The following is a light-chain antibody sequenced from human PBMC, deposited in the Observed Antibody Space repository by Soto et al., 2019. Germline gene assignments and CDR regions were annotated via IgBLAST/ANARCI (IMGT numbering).Light chain of an antibody. J-gene: IGLJ1*01. Sequence: QSALTQPASVSGSPGQSVALSCTGTSSDVGGYNYVSWYQQHPGKDPQLMIQDVINRPSGVSDRFSGSKSGNTASLTISGLQAEDEADYYCSSYTSTSTYVFGSGTKLTVL. CDR2: DVI. CDR1: SSDVGGYNY. V-gene: IGLV2-14*01. CDR3: SSYTSTSTYV.